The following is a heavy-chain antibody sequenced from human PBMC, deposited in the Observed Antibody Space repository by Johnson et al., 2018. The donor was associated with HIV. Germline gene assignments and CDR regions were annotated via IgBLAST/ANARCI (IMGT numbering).Heavy chain of an antibody. J-gene: IGHJ3*02. V-gene: IGHV3-30*04. CDR1: GFTYSSYA. Sequence: QVQLVESGGGLVQPGRSLRLSCVVSGFTYSSYAMHWVRQAPGKGLEWVAVISYDGSNKYYADSVKGRFTISRDNSKNTLYLQMNSLRAEDTAVYYCAKVAYSSSYLDAFDIWGQGTMVTVSS. D-gene: IGHD6-6*01. CDR2: ISYDGSNK. CDR3: AKVAYSSSYLDAFDI.